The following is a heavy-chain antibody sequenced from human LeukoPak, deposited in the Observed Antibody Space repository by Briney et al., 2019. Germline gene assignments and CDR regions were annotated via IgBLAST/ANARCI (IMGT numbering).Heavy chain of an antibody. CDR1: GFTFSRHN. CDR2: ISYNGDST. J-gene: IGHJ3*02. V-gene: IGHV3-64D*09. D-gene: IGHD1-26*01. CDR3: VSDRETQEQI. Sequence: PGGSLRLSCSGSGFTFSRHNMHWVRQAPGKGLEYVSAISYNGDSTYYVDSVKGRFTISRDNSKNTLDLQMSSLRPEDTAVYYCVSDRETQEQIWGSGTLVTVSS.